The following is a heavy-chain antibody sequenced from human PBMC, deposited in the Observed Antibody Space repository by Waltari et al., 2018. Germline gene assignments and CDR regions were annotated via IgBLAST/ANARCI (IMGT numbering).Heavy chain of an antibody. CDR2: IYYSGST. J-gene: IGHJ3*02. CDR1: GGSISSSSYY. CDR3: ARSDIVVVVAGERLAFDI. Sequence: QLQLQESGPGLVKPSETLSLTCTVSGGSISSSSYYWGWIRQPPGKGLEWIGNIYYSGSTYYNPSLKSRVTISVDTSKNQFSLKLSSVTAADTAVYYCARSDIVVVVAGERLAFDIWGQGTMVTVSS. D-gene: IGHD2-15*01. V-gene: IGHV4-39*07.